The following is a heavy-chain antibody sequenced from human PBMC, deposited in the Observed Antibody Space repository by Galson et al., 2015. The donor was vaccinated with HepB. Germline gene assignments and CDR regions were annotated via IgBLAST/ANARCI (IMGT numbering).Heavy chain of an antibody. CDR3: AKPDDY. CDR2: ISGSGVNT. Sequence: SLRLSCAASGFTFGDYAMSWFRQAPGKGLEWVSSISGSGVNTDYADSVKGRFTIPRDISKNTLYLQMNSLRAEDTAVYYCAKPDDYWGQGTLVTVSS. V-gene: IGHV3-23*01. J-gene: IGHJ4*02. CDR1: GFTFGDYA.